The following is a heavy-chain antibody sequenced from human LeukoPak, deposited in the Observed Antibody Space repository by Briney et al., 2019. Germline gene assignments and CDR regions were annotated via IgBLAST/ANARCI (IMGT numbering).Heavy chain of an antibody. D-gene: IGHD3-22*01. V-gene: IGHV1-46*03. Sequence: ASVKVSCKASGYTFTSYYMHWVRQAPGQGLEWMGIINPSGGSTSYAQKFQGRVTMTRDTSTSTVYMELSGLRSEDTAVYYCAREYYDSSGYYPWDYWGQGTLVTVSS. CDR1: GYTFTSYY. J-gene: IGHJ4*02. CDR3: AREYYDSSGYYPWDY. CDR2: INPSGGST.